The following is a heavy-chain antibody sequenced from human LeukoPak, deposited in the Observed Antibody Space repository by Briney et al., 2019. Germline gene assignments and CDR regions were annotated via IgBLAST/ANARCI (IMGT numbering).Heavy chain of an antibody. CDR2: TYYRSKWYN. CDR1: GDSVSSNSAA. Sequence: SQTLSLTCAISGDSVSSNSAAWNWIRQSPSGGLEWLGRTYYRSKWYNDYAVSVKSRITINPDTSKNQFSLQLNSVTPEDTAVYYCAREPLIGYYYDSSGYYYGDAFDIWGQGTMVTVSS. CDR3: AREPLIGYYYDSSGYYYGDAFDI. D-gene: IGHD3-22*01. J-gene: IGHJ3*02. V-gene: IGHV6-1*01.